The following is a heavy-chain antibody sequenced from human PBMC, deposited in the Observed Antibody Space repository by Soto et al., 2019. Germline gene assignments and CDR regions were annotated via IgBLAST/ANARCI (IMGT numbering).Heavy chain of an antibody. Sequence: TETLSLTCSVSGCSSSWNIYYWGWVRQPPGKGLEWIATVHHSGSTYYTPSLKNQVTISADTSNNQYSLRLNSVTAADTAVYYCARQHYYDSSGYYTWNWGQGTLVTVSS. CDR3: ARQHYYDSSGYYTWN. CDR2: VHHSGST. J-gene: IGHJ4*02. V-gene: IGHV4-39*01. CDR1: GCSSSWNIYY. D-gene: IGHD3-22*01.